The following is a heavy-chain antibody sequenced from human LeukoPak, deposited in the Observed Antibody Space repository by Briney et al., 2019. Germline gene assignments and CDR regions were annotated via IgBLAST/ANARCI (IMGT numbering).Heavy chain of an antibody. CDR3: ARDTAMAYFDY. Sequence: PSETLSLTCTVSGVSISSYYWSWIRQPPGKGLEWIGYIYYSGSTNYNPSLKSRVTISVDTSKNQFSLRLSSVTAADTAVYYCARDTAMAYFDYWGQGTLVTVSS. CDR2: IYYSGST. V-gene: IGHV4-59*01. J-gene: IGHJ4*02. CDR1: GVSISSYY. D-gene: IGHD5-18*01.